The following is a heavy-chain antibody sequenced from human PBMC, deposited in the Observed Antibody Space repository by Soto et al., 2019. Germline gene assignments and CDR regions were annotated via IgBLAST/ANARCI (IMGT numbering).Heavy chain of an antibody. CDR1: GGTFSSYA. V-gene: IGHV1-69*13. J-gene: IGHJ4*02. Sequence: ASVKVSCKASGGTFSSYAISWVRQAPGQGLEWMGGIIPIFGTANYAQKFQGRVTITADESTSTAYMELSSLRSEDTAVYYCARDPIGNHPAGSTVTYFDYWGQGTLVTVSS. D-gene: IGHD4-17*01. CDR3: ARDPIGNHPAGSTVTYFDY. CDR2: IIPIFGTA.